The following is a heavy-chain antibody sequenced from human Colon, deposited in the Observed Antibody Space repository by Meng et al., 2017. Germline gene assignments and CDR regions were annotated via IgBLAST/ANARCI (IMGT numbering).Heavy chain of an antibody. V-gene: IGHV1-8*01. J-gene: IGHJ5*01. CDR2: MTPNNGNT. CDR3: ARTAMLDS. D-gene: IGHD2-2*01. Sequence: QVQLVQSGAEVRKPGASVKVTCKASGYTFTSSDINWVRQATGRGLEWLGWMTPNNGNTGCAQKFQGRVSMTRDTSIGTAYMELSGLTSEDTAVYYCARTAMLDSWGQGTLVTVSS. CDR1: GYTFTSSD.